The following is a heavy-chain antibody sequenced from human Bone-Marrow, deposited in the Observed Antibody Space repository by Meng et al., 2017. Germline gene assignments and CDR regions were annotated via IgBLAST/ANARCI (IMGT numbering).Heavy chain of an antibody. D-gene: IGHD6-19*01. J-gene: IGHJ3*02. CDR2: IIPIFGTA. V-gene: IGHV1-69*05. CDR1: GGTFSSYA. CDR3: AREGWIAVAGTSGGAFDI. Sequence: VQLVQSGAEVKKPGSSVKVSCKASGGTFSSYAISWVRQAPGQGLEWMGGIIPIFGTANYAQKFQGRVTITTDESTSTAYMELSSLRSEDTAVYYCAREGWIAVAGTSGGAFDIWGQGTMVTVSS.